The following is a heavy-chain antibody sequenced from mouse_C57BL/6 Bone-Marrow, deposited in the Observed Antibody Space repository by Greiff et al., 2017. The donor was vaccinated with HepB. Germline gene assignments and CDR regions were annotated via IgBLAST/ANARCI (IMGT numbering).Heavy chain of an antibody. CDR2: ISNLAYSI. Sequence: EVKLMESGGGLVQPGGSLKLSCAASGFTFSDYGMAWVRQAPRKGPEWVAFISNLAYSIYYADTVTGRFTISRENAKNTLYLEMSSLRSEDTAMYYCARLYYYGFAYWGQGTLVTVSA. V-gene: IGHV5-15*01. D-gene: IGHD1-1*01. J-gene: IGHJ3*01. CDR3: ARLYYYGFAY. CDR1: GFTFSDYG.